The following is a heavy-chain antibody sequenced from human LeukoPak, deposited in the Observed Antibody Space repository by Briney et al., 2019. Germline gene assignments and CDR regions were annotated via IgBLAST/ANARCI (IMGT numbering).Heavy chain of an antibody. CDR2: IIPIFRRA. V-gene: IGHV1-69*13. CDR1: GGTFSSYG. J-gene: IGHJ4*02. D-gene: IGHD3-16*01. Sequence: EASVKVSCKVPGGTFSSYGFSWVRQAPGQGLEWMGGIIPIFRRANYAQKFQDRLTITADESTTEVYMELTRLKSDDTAIYYCARVGEFGINSAMVLPDWGQGSLVTVSS. CDR3: ARVGEFGINSAMVLPD.